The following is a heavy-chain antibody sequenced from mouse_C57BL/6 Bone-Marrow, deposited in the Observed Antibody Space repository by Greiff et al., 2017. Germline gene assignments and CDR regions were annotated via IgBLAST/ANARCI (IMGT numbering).Heavy chain of an antibody. V-gene: IGHV5-12*01. D-gene: IGHD3-2*02. Sequence: EVHLVESGGGLVQPGGSLKLSCAASGFTFSDYYMYWFRQTPEKRLEWVAYISNGGGSTYYPDTVKGRFTISRDNAKNTLYLQMGRLKSEDTAMYYCATSSGYGAMDDWGQGTSVTVSS. CDR2: ISNGGGST. CDR3: ATSSGYGAMDD. J-gene: IGHJ4*01. CDR1: GFTFSDYY.